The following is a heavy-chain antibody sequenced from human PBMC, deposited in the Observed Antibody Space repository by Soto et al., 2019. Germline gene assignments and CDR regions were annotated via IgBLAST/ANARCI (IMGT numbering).Heavy chain of an antibody. CDR1: GFNFSSYA. Sequence: EVQLLESGGGLVQPGGSLRLSCAASGFNFSSYAMSWVRQAPGKGLEWASAISGSGGSTYYADSVKGRFTISRDNSKNTLYLQMNSLRAEDTAVYYCAKDRGRITIFGVVIISDYWGQGTLVTVSS. J-gene: IGHJ4*02. D-gene: IGHD3-3*01. V-gene: IGHV3-23*01. CDR3: AKDRGRITIFGVVIISDY. CDR2: ISGSGGST.